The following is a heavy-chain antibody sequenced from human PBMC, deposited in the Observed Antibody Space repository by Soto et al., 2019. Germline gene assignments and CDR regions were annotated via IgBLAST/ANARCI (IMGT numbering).Heavy chain of an antibody. CDR2: MNPNSGNT. CDR1: GYTFTSYD. V-gene: IGHV1-8*01. CDR3: ARERSAAGAGWFDP. Sequence: QVQLVQSGAEVKKPGASVKVSCKASGYTFTSYDINWVRQANGQGLEWMGWMNPNSGNTDYAQKFQGRVTMTRNTSISTAYMELSSLRSEDTAVYYCARERSAAGAGWFDPWGQGTLVTVSS. J-gene: IGHJ5*02. D-gene: IGHD6-13*01.